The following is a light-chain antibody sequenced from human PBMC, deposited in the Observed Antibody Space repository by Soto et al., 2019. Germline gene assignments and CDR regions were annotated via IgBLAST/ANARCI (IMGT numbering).Light chain of an antibody. CDR3: QQYNSYSWT. CDR2: AAS. V-gene: IGKV1-39*01. J-gene: IGKJ1*01. Sequence: DIQVTQSPSSLSASVGDRVTITCRASQSISSYLNWYQQKPGKAPKLLIYAASSLQSGVPSRFSGSGSGTEFTLTISSLQPDDFATYYCQQYNSYSWTFGQGTKVDI. CDR1: QSISSY.